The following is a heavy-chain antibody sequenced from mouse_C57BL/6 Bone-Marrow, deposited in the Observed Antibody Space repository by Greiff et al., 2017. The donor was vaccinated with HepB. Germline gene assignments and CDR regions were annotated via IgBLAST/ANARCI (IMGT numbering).Heavy chain of an antibody. CDR1: GSTFSDYG. CDR3: ARRYFDV. Sequence: EVMLVESGGGLVKPGGSLKLSCAAFGSTFSDYGMHWVRQAPEKGLEWVAYISSGSSTIYYADTVKGRFTISRDNAKNTLFLQMTSLRSEDTAMYYCARRYFDVWGTGTTVTVSS. CDR2: ISSGSSTI. V-gene: IGHV5-17*01. J-gene: IGHJ1*03.